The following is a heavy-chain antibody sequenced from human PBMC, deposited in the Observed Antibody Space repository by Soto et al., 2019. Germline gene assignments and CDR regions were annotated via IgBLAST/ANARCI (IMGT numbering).Heavy chain of an antibody. CDR2: ITNTGETI. CDR3: ARDGDRGYDMDV. J-gene: IGHJ6*02. V-gene: IGHV3-48*02. CDR1: GFTFSTYN. Sequence: GGSLRLSCVGSGFTFSTYNMDWVRQAPGKGLEWISYITNTGETIYYADSVRGRFTISRDNAKNALFLQMNSLRDEDTAVYYCARDGDRGYDMDVWGQGTTVTVSS.